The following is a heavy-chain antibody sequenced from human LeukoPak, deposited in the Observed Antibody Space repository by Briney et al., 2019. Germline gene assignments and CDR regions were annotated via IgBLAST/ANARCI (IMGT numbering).Heavy chain of an antibody. Sequence: PGGSLRLSCAASGFTFSSYAMSWVRQAPGKGLEWVSAISGSGGSTYYADSVKGRFTISRDNSENTLYLQMNSLRAEDTAVYYCAKDLSHYDFWSGYSKTYYYYYGMDVWGQGTTVTVSS. D-gene: IGHD3-3*01. CDR3: AKDLSHYDFWSGYSKTYYYYYGMDV. CDR1: GFTFSSYA. J-gene: IGHJ6*02. V-gene: IGHV3-23*01. CDR2: ISGSGGST.